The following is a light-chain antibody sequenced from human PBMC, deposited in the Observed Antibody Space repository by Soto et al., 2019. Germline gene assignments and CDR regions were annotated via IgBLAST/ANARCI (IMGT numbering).Light chain of an antibody. V-gene: IGLV2-11*01. CDR1: SXVVGGSNH. CDR2: DVS. Sequence: QSALAQPRSVSGSPGQSVTISCTGTSXVVGGSNHVSWYQHHPGKAPKFMIYDVSKRPSGVPDRFSGSKSGNTASLTISGLQAEDEADYYCCSSAGTYTFVFGTGTKVTVL. J-gene: IGLJ1*01. CDR3: CSSAGTYTFV.